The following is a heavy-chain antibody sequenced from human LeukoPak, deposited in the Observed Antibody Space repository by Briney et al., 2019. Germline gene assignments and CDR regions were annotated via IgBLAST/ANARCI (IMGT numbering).Heavy chain of an antibody. J-gene: IGHJ4*02. D-gene: IGHD6-19*01. V-gene: IGHV3-21*01. CDR2: ISSSSSYI. CDR3: ARDLSIAVAGTRFDY. Sequence: PGGSLRLSCATSGFTFSINAMSWVRQAPGKGLEWVSSISSSSSYIYYADSVKGRFTISRDNAKNSLYLQMNSLRAEDTAVYYCARDLSIAVAGTRFDYWGQGTLVTVSS. CDR1: GFTFSINA.